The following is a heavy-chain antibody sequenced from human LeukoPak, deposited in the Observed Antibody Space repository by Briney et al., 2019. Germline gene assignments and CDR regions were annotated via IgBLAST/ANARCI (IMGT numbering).Heavy chain of an antibody. V-gene: IGHV1-2*02. Sequence: ASVKVSCKASGYTFAGYYMHWVRQAPGQGLEWMGWINPNSGTTTYAQKFQGRVTMTRDTSTSTVYMELNTLRSEDTAVYYCARGSNYYYDVTADYPRYWGQGTLVTVSS. D-gene: IGHD3-22*01. CDR2: INPNSGTT. J-gene: IGHJ4*02. CDR1: GYTFAGYY. CDR3: ARGSNYYYDVTADYPRY.